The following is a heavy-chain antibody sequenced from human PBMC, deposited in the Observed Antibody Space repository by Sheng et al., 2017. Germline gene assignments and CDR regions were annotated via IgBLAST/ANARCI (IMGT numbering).Heavy chain of an antibody. CDR2: ISNSGSLI. CDR3: ARPGVTNGIHYGMDV. CDR1: GFTFSDYY. Sequence: QVQLVESGGGLVKPGGSLRLSCAASGFTFSDYYMTWIRQAPGKGLEWVSYISNSGSLIYYSDSVKGRFTISRDNAKNSLNLQMNSLRAEDTAVYYCARPGVTNGIHYGMDVWGQGTTVTVSS. D-gene: IGHD5-18*01. V-gene: IGHV3-11*01. J-gene: IGHJ6*02.